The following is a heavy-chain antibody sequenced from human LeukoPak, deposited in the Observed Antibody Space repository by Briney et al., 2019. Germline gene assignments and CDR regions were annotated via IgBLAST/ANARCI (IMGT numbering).Heavy chain of an antibody. J-gene: IGHJ4*02. Sequence: SETLSLTCAVSGGSISSGGYSWSWIRQPPGKGLEWIGYIYYSGSTYYNPSLKSRVTISVDTSKNQFSLKLSSVPAADTAVYYCARAEDLWSGVGQIDYWGQGTLVTVSS. CDR2: IYYSGST. CDR3: ARAEDLWSGVGQIDY. V-gene: IGHV4-30-4*07. D-gene: IGHD3-3*01. CDR1: GGSISSGGYS.